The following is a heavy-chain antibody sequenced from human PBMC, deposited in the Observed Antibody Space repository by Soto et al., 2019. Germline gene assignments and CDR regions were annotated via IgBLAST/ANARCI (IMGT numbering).Heavy chain of an antibody. CDR3: ARASGGGVGTTSY. CDR1: GYIFSNFG. Sequence: QVQLVQSGPEVKKPGASAKVSCKTSGYIFSNFGISWMRQVPGQGLEWMGWISAYSGNTNYAQKFQDRVTLTTDTSTNTAYMELRSLRSDDTAVYYCARASGGGVGTTSYWGQGTLVTVSA. V-gene: IGHV1-18*01. J-gene: IGHJ4*02. CDR2: ISAYSGNT. D-gene: IGHD1-26*01.